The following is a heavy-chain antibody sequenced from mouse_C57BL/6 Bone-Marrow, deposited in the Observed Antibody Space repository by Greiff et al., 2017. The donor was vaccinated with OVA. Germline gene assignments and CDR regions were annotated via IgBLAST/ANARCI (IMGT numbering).Heavy chain of an antibody. CDR3: AKGGRDSD. V-gene: IGHV1-69*02. CDR1: GYTFTSYW. J-gene: IGHJ3*01. Sequence: QVQLQQPGAELVKPGASVKLSCKASGYTFTSYWMHWVKQRPGQGLEWIGEIDPSDSYTNYNQKFKGKATLTVDKSSSTAYMQLSSLTSEDSAVYCSAKGGRDSDWGTGTLVTVSA. CDR2: IDPSDSYT. D-gene: IGHD6-1*01.